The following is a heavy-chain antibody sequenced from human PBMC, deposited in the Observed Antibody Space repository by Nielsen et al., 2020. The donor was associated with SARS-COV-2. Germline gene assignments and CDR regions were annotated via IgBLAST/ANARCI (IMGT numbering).Heavy chain of an antibody. CDR3: ATPLIAVAGTWGY. J-gene: IGHJ4*02. V-gene: IGHV3-53*04. D-gene: IGHD6-19*01. CDR1: GFTVSSNY. CDR2: IYSGGST. Sequence: GALKISCAASGFTVSSNYMSWVRQAPGKGLEWVSVIYSGGSTYYADSVKGRFTISRHNSKNTLYLQMNSLRAEDTAVYYCATPLIAVAGTWGYWGQGTLVTVSS.